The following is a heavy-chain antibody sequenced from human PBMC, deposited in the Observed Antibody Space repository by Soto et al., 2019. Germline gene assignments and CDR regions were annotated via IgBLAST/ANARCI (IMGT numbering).Heavy chain of an antibody. CDR1: GFTFSSYA. D-gene: IGHD3-16*02. V-gene: IGHV3-30-3*01. Sequence: QVQLVESGGGVVQPGRSLRLSCAASGFTFSSYAMHWVRQAPGKGLERVAVISYDGSNKYYADSVKGRFTISRDNSKNTLYLQMNSLRAEDTAVYYCARGEYDYVWGSYRYIGYWGQGTLVTVSS. J-gene: IGHJ4*02. CDR2: ISYDGSNK. CDR3: ARGEYDYVWGSYRYIGY.